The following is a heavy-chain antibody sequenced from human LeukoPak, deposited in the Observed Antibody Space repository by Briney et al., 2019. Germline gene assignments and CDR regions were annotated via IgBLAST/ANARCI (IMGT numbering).Heavy chain of an antibody. D-gene: IGHD2-15*01. V-gene: IGHV1-2*04. CDR3: ARSSILGYCSGGSCAADV. J-gene: IGHJ6*02. Sequence: ASVKVSCKASGYTFTGYYMHWVRQAPGQGLEWMGWINPNSGGTNYAQKFQGWVTMTRDTSISTAYMELSSLRSEDTAVYYCARSSILGYCSGGSCAADVWGQGTTVTVSS. CDR2: INPNSGGT. CDR1: GYTFTGYY.